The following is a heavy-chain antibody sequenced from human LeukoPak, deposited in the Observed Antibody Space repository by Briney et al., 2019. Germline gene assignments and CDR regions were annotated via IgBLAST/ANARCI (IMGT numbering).Heavy chain of an antibody. CDR1: GFTFSTYW. CDR3: AKGGRDTSKYYFDY. CDR2: IKHDGSAK. J-gene: IGHJ4*02. Sequence: GGSLRLSCAASGFTFSTYWMSWVRQAPGKGLEWVSNIKHDGSAKYYVDSVKGRFTISRDNSKNTVWLEMNSLKVEDTAVYYCAKGGRDTSKYYFDYWGQGTQVTVSS. D-gene: IGHD1-26*01. V-gene: IGHV3-7*01.